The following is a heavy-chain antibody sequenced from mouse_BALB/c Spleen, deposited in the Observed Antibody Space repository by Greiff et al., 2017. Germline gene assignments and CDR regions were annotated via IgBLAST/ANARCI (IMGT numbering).Heavy chain of an antibody. D-gene: IGHD4-1*01. CDR2: ISSGGSYT. CDR1: GFTFSSYA. V-gene: IGHV5-9-4*01. J-gene: IGHJ4*01. Sequence: EVQLQQSGGGLVKPGGSLKLSCAASGFTFSSYAMSWVRQSPETRLEWVAEISSGGSYTYYPDTVTGRFTISRDNAKNTLYLEMSSLRSEDTAMYYCARQLTGDAMDYWGQGTSVTVSS. CDR3: ARQLTGDAMDY.